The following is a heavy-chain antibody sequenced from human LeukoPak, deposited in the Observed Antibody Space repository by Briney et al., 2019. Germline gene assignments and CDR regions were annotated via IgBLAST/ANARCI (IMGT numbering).Heavy chain of an antibody. J-gene: IGHJ4*02. Sequence: SETLSLTCAVYGGSFSGYYWSWIRQPPGKGLEWIGEINHSGSTYYSPSLKSRVTTSVDTSKNQFSLKLSSVTAADTAVYYCASEYCSGGSCYSFFDYWGQGTLVTVSS. D-gene: IGHD2-15*01. CDR2: INHSGST. V-gene: IGHV4-34*01. CDR1: GGSFSGYY. CDR3: ASEYCSGGSCYSFFDY.